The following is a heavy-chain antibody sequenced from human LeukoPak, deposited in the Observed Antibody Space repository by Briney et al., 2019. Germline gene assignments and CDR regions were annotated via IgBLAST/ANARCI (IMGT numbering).Heavy chain of an antibody. Sequence: GGSLRLSCAASGLTFSDHYMAWIRQAPGKGLEWVSYITSSSAYTNYADSVKGRFTISRDNAKNSLYLQMNSLRAGDTALYYCARASYDILTGYFDYWGQGTLVTVSS. CDR1: GLTFSDHY. CDR2: ITSSSAYT. D-gene: IGHD3-9*01. V-gene: IGHV3-11*05. CDR3: ARASYDILTGYFDY. J-gene: IGHJ4*02.